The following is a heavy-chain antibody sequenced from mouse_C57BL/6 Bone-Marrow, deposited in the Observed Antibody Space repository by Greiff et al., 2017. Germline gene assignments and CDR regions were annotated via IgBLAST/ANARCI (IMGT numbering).Heavy chain of an antibody. J-gene: IGHJ1*03. CDR1: GYTFTSYW. CDR2: IHPNSGST. CDR3: ARERVTAVWYFDV. V-gene: IGHV1-64*01. Sequence: VQLQQSGAELVKPGASVKLSCKASGYTFTSYWMHWVKQRPGQGLEWIGMIHPNSGSTNYNEKFKRKATLTVDKSSSTAYMQLSSLTSEDSAVYYCARERVTAVWYFDVWGTGTTVTVSS. D-gene: IGHD2-2*01.